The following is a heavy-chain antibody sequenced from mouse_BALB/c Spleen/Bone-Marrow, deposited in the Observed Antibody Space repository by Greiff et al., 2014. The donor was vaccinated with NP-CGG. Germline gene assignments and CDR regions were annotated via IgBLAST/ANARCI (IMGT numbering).Heavy chain of an antibody. V-gene: IGHV1-81*01. CDR3: ARYYDYDWYFDV. J-gene: IGHJ1*01. Sequence: VQLQQSGPELVKPGASVKMSCKASGYTFTDYVISWVKQRTGQGLEWIGEIYPGSGSTYYNEKFKGKATLTADKSSNTAYMQLSSLTSEDSAAYFCARYYDYDWYFDVWGAGTTVTVSS. D-gene: IGHD2-4*01. CDR1: GYTFTDYV. CDR2: IYPGSGST.